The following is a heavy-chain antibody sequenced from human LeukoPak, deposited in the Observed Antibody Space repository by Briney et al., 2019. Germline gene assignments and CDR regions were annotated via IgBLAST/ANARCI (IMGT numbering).Heavy chain of an antibody. Sequence: GRSLRLSCAVSGFTFSSYGMNWVRQAPGQGLEWVALIWSGGTTEFYADSVRGRFTISRDNSKNTLYLQMNSLRAEDTAVYTCARDRGTQVAGTWISSYFDYWGQGTLVTVSS. CDR2: IWSGGTTE. CDR1: GFTFSSYG. D-gene: IGHD6-19*01. J-gene: IGHJ4*02. V-gene: IGHV3-33*01. CDR3: ARDRGTQVAGTWISSYFDY.